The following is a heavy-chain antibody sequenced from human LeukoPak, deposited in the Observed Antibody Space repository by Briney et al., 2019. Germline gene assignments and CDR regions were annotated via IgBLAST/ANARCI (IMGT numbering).Heavy chain of an antibody. J-gene: IGHJ4*02. CDR1: GYTFTGYY. V-gene: IGHV1-2*02. CDR3: ARWSHDYGDYKGGDY. CDR2: INPNSGGT. Sequence: ASVKVSCKASGYTFTGYYMHWVRQAPGQGLEWMGWINPNSGGTNYAQKFQGRVTMTRDTSISTAYMELRSLRSDDTAVYYCARWSHDYGDYKGGDYWGQGTLVTVSS. D-gene: IGHD4-17*01.